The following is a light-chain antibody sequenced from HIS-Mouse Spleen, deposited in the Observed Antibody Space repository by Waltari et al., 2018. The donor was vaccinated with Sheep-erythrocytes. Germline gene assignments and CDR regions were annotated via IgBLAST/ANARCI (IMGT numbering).Light chain of an antibody. J-gene: IGLJ1*01. V-gene: IGLV3-25*03. CDR1: AFPKHY. CDR3: QTADSSGTYV. CDR2: KDS. Sequence: SYELTQPPSVSVSPGQTVRITCSGDAFPKHYAYWYQQKPGQAPVPVIYKDSERPSGIPERFSGSSSGTTITLTISGVQTEDEADYYCQTADSSGTYVFGTGTKVTVL.